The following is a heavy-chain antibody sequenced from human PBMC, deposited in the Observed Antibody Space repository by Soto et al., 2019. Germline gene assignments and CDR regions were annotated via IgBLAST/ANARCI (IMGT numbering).Heavy chain of an antibody. Sequence: GGSLRLSCAASGFTFSSYAMSWVRQAPGKGLEWVSAISGSGGSTYYADSVKGRFTISRDNSKNTLYLQMNSLRAEDTAVYYCARVMREYFDWPFDAFDIWGQGTMVTVSS. CDR2: ISGSGGST. CDR3: ARVMREYFDWPFDAFDI. J-gene: IGHJ3*02. V-gene: IGHV3-23*01. D-gene: IGHD3-9*01. CDR1: GFTFSSYA.